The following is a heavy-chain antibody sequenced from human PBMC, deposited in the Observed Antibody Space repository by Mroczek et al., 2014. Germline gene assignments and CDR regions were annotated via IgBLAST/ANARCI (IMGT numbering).Heavy chain of an antibody. J-gene: IGHJ4*02. V-gene: IGHV4-31*03. CDR2: IYYSGST. CDR1: GGSISSGGYY. D-gene: IGHD3-3*01. Sequence: QVQLQQWGPGLVKPSQTLSLTCTVSGGSISSGGYYWSWIRQHPGKGLEWIGYIYYSGSTYYNPSLKSRVTISVDTSKNQFSLKLSSVTAADTAVYYCARDKGNYDFWSGSPSPAYYFDYWGQGTLVTVSS. CDR3: ARDKGNYDFWSGSPSPAYYFDY.